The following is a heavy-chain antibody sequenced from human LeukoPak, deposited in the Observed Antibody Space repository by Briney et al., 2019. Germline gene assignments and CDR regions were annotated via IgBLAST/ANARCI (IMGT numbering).Heavy chain of an antibody. CDR2: IYYSGST. D-gene: IGHD6-13*01. V-gene: IGHV4-39*01. CDR1: GGSISSSSYY. Sequence: SETLSLTCTVSGGSISSSSYYWGWIRQPPGQGLEWIGSIYYSGSTYYNPSLKSRVTISVDTSKNQFSLKLSSVTAADTAVYYCARLGIAAGYDYWGQGTLVTVSS. J-gene: IGHJ4*02. CDR3: ARLGIAAGYDY.